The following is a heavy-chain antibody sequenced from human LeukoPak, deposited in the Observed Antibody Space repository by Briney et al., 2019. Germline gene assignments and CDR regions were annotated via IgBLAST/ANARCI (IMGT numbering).Heavy chain of an antibody. CDR3: ARGSGRPNSYYYYMDV. D-gene: IGHD3-10*01. Sequence: ASVKVSCKASGYTFINYGISWVRQAPGQGLEWLGWISAYNGNTNYAQKVQGRVTMTTDTSTSTAYMELRSLRSDDTAVYYCARGSGRPNSYYYYMDVWGKGTTVTISS. J-gene: IGHJ6*03. V-gene: IGHV1-18*01. CDR1: GYTFINYG. CDR2: ISAYNGNT.